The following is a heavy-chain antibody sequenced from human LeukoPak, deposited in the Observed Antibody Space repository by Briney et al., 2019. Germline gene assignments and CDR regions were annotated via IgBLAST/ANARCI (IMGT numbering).Heavy chain of an antibody. Sequence: PGGSLRLSCAASGFTFSDYYMIWIRQAPGKGLDWVSYISRSSSDTNYADSVKGRFTISRDNAKNSLYLQMNSLRVEDTAVYYCARVQIAATDIDAFDIWGQGTMVTVSS. J-gene: IGHJ3*02. CDR3: ARVQIAATDIDAFDI. D-gene: IGHD6-25*01. CDR2: ISRSSSDT. CDR1: GFTFSDYY. V-gene: IGHV3-11*05.